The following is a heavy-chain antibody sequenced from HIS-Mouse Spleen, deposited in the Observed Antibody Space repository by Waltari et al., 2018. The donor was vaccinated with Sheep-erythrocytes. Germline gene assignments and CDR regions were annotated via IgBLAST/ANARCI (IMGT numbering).Heavy chain of an antibody. CDR1: GFTFDDYA. V-gene: IGHV3-9*01. CDR3: AKDLGDGDYDYYYYGMDV. CDR2: ISWNSGSI. J-gene: IGHJ6*02. Sequence: AASGFTFDDYAMPWFRQSPGKGLEWVSGISWNSGSIGYADSVKGRFTISRDNAKNSLYLQMNSLRAEDTALYYCAKDLGDGDYDYYYYGMDVWGQGTTVTVSS. D-gene: IGHD4-17*01.